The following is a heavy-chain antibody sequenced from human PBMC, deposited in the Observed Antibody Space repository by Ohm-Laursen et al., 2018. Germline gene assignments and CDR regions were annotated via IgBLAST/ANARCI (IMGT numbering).Heavy chain of an antibody. CDR3: ARRVAYDRGEFDY. J-gene: IGHJ4*02. D-gene: IGHD5-12*01. CDR1: GFIFSSYA. V-gene: IGHV3-23*01. CDR2: DSGSGDST. Sequence: SLRLSCAASGFIFSSYAMSWVRQAPGKGLEWASADSGSGDSTQHADSVKGRFTISRDNSKNTLYLQMNSLRAEDTAVYYCARRVAYDRGEFDYWGLGTLVTVSS.